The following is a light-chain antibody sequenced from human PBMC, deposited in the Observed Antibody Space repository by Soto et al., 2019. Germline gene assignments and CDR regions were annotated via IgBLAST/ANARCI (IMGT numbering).Light chain of an antibody. CDR2: GYT. V-gene: IGLV1-40*01. Sequence: QSVLTQPPSVSGAPGQRVTISCTGGSSNIGAGYEVHWYQQLPGTAPKLLIYGYTNRASGVPERISGSKSGTSASLAITGLQAEDEADYYCQSYDSSLSASVFGGGTQLTVL. CDR3: QSYDSSLSASV. J-gene: IGLJ3*02. CDR1: SSNIGAGYE.